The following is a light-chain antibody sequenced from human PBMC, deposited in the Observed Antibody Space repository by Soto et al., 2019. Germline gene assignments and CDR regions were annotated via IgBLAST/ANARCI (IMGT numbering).Light chain of an antibody. V-gene: IGKV3-20*01. CDR3: QQYGDSPLT. J-gene: IGKJ1*01. Sequence: EIVLTQSPGPLSLSPGERATPSCRPSQTVSSSYLAWYQQKPGQAPRLLIYGASTRAAGIPDRFSGSGSGTDFTLTISRLEPEDVAVYYCQQYGDSPLTLGQGTKVDI. CDR1: QTVSSSY. CDR2: GAS.